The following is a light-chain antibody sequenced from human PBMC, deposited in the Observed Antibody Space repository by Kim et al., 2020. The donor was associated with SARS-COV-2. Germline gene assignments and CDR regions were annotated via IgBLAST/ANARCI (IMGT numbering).Light chain of an antibody. CDR1: QSISSW. Sequence: ASVGDRVDITCRASQSISSWLALYQQKPGKAPNLLIYKASSLESGVPSRFSGSGSWTEFTLPISSLQPDDYATYYRQQYNSYSSTFGQGTKVDIK. CDR2: KAS. V-gene: IGKV1-5*03. CDR3: QQYNSYSST. J-gene: IGKJ1*01.